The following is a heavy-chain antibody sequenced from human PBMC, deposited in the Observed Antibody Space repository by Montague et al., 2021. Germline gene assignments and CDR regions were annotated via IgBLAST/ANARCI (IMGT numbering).Heavy chain of an antibody. Sequence: SETLSLTCNVSGYSITSGYYCGWIRQSPEGGLEWIGSVYHTGGTYYSPSLKRRVTISVDTSKNHVSPRLNSVIAADTALYYCSRIGGGDYSVYWGQGILVTVSP. D-gene: IGHD3-16*01. CDR2: VYHTGGT. CDR1: GYSITSGYY. J-gene: IGHJ4*02. CDR3: SRIGGGDYSVY. V-gene: IGHV4-38-2*02.